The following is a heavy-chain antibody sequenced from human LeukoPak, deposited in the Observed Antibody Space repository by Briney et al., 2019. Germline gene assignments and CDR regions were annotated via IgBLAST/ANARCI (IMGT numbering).Heavy chain of an antibody. V-gene: IGHV3-66*01. Sequence: GGSLRLSCTASGLSFSGQWMNWVRQAPGKGLEWVSVIYSGGSTYYADSVKGRFTISRDNSKNTLYLQMNSLRAEDTAVYYCARDRAGQTFDPWGQGTLVTVSS. CDR1: GLSFSGQW. J-gene: IGHJ5*02. CDR3: ARDRAGQTFDP. CDR2: IYSGGST.